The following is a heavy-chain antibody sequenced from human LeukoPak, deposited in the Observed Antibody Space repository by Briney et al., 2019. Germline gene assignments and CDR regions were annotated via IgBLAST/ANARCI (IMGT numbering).Heavy chain of an antibody. CDR3: ANHPGIVVVPADYVDY. J-gene: IGHJ4*02. CDR2: ISGSGGST. V-gene: IGHV3-23*01. CDR1: GFTFSSYA. Sequence: GGSLRLSCAASGFTFSSYAMSWVRQAPGKGLEWVSAISGSGGSTYYADSVKGRFTISRDNSKNTLYLQMNSLRAEDTVVYYCANHPGIVVVPADYVDYWGQGTLVTVSS. D-gene: IGHD2-2*01.